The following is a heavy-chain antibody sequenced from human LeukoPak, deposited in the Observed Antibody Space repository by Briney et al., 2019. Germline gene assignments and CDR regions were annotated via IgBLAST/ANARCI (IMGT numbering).Heavy chain of an antibody. Sequence: GASVKVSCKASGFTFTDYYIHWVRQAPGQGLEWMGWINPNSGDANYAHRFQGTVTMTRDTSISTVYMELSSLRSDDTDVYYCAREGSAAGTLDYWGQGTLVTVSS. CDR2: INPNSGDA. CDR3: AREGSAAGTLDY. D-gene: IGHD3-10*01. CDR1: GFTFTDYY. J-gene: IGHJ4*02. V-gene: IGHV1-2*07.